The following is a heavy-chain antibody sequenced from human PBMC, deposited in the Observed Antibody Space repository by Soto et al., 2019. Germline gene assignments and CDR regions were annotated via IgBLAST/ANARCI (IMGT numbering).Heavy chain of an antibody. Sequence: QLQLQESGPGLVRPSETLSLTCTVSGDSIRSNSYHWGWIRQPPGKGLEWIGSIYYSGSTYYNPSLKSRVTISVDMSKNQFSLKLSSVTAADTAIYYCASQWVNWNRNDFDYWGQGTLVTVSS. CDR2: IYYSGST. D-gene: IGHD1-1*01. V-gene: IGHV4-39*01. J-gene: IGHJ4*02. CDR3: ASQWVNWNRNDFDY. CDR1: GDSIRSNSYH.